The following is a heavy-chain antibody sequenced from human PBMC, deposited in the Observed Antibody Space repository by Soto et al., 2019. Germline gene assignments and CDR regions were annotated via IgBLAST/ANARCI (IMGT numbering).Heavy chain of an antibody. Sequence: QVQLVQSGAEVKKPGASVKVSCKASGYTFTGYYMHWVRQAPGQGLEWMGWINPNRGGTNYAQKFQGWVTMTRDTSISTAYMELSRLRSDDTAVYYCARSVLSSGPPMDVWGQGTTVTVSS. V-gene: IGHV1-2*04. CDR1: GYTFTGYY. D-gene: IGHD6-19*01. CDR2: INPNRGGT. CDR3: ARSVLSSGPPMDV. J-gene: IGHJ6*02.